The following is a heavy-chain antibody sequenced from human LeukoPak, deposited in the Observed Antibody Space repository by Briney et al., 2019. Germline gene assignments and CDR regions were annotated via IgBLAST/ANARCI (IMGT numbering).Heavy chain of an antibody. CDR3: ARARGIELESRGLDY. CDR1: GFTFSSYE. V-gene: IGHV3-48*03. D-gene: IGHD3-10*01. Sequence: GGSLRLSCAASGFTFSSYEMNWVRQAPGKGLEWVSYISSSGSTIYYADSVKGRFTISRDNAKNSLYLQMNSLRAEDTAVYYCARARGIELESRGLDYWGQGTLVTVSS. CDR2: ISSSGSTI. J-gene: IGHJ4*02.